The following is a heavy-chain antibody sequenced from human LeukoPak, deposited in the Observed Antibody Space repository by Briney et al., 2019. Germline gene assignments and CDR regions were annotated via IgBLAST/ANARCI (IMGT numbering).Heavy chain of an antibody. V-gene: IGHV4-30-2*01. J-gene: IGHJ3*02. Sequence: PSQTLSLTCAVSGGSISSGGYSWSWIRQPPGKGLEWIGYIYHSGSTYYNPSLKSRVTISVDRSKNQFSLKLSSVTAADTAVYYCARGVAATIDAFDIWGQGTLVTVSS. CDR2: IYHSGST. D-gene: IGHD2-15*01. CDR3: ARGVAATIDAFDI. CDR1: GGSISSGGYS.